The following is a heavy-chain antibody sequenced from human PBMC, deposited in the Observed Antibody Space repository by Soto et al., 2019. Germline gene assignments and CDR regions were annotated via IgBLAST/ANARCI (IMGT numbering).Heavy chain of an antibody. J-gene: IGHJ4*02. CDR2: ISGSGGST. D-gene: IGHD2-8*01. Sequence: EVQLLESGGGLVQPGGSLRLSCAASGFTFSSYAMSWVRQAPGKGLEWVSAISGSGGSTYYADSVKGRFTISRDNSKDTLYLQMNSLRAEDTAVYYCAKRSSFGSPCTNGVCPKPYYFDYWGQGTLVTVSS. CDR3: AKRSSFGSPCTNGVCPKPYYFDY. CDR1: GFTFSSYA. V-gene: IGHV3-23*01.